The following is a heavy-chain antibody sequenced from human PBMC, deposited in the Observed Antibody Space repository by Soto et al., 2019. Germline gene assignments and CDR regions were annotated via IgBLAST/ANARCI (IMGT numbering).Heavy chain of an antibody. CDR2: ISSSSSYI. D-gene: IGHD3-10*01. CDR1: GFTFSSYS. CDR3: ARDQMGMLWFGELLTPRMDV. V-gene: IGHV3-21*01. Sequence: PGGSLRLSCAASGFTFSSYSMNWGRQAPGKGLEWVSSISSSSSYIYYAETVKGRFTISRDNAKNSLYLQMNSLRAEDTAVYYCARDQMGMLWFGELLTPRMDVWGQGTTVTVSS. J-gene: IGHJ6*02.